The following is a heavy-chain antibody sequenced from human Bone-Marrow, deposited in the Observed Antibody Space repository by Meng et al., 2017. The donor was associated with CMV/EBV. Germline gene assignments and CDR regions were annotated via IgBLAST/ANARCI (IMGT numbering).Heavy chain of an antibody. V-gene: IGHV3-73*01. CDR2: IRSKANSYET. CDR3: TRHFYPMVRGVDIDY. CDR1: TFSGWC. Sequence: TFSGWCIHWVGQASWKGLEWLGRIRSKANSYETAYAASVKGRFTISRDDSKNTAYLKMNSLKTEDTAVYYCTRHFYPMVRGVDIDYWGQGTLVTVSS. J-gene: IGHJ4*02. D-gene: IGHD3-10*01.